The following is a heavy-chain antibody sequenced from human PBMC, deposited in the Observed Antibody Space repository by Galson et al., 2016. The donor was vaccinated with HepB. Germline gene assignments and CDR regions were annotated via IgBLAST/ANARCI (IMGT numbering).Heavy chain of an antibody. Sequence: PALVKPTQTLTLTCTFSGLSLSTSGVAVGWIRQPPGKALEWLALTYSDDDKNSSPSLKSTLTVTKDTSKNQVVLTMTNMDPVDTGTGSCAHLLAAGYFDYWGQGTLVTVSS. J-gene: IGHJ4*02. D-gene: IGHD6-25*01. CDR3: AHLLAAGYFDY. CDR2: TYSDDDK. V-gene: IGHV2-5*02. CDR1: GLSLSTSGVA.